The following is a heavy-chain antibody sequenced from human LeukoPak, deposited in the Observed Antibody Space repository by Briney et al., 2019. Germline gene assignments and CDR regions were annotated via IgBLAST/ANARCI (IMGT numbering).Heavy chain of an antibody. Sequence: ASVKVSCKASGYTFSSYGVTWVRQVPGQGLEWMGWISAYSANTHYAQQFQGRVTMTTDTSTNTAYMELRSLRSDDTAVYYCARDIHDYIWGSYRYQSDAFDIWGQGTMVTVSS. V-gene: IGHV1-18*01. J-gene: IGHJ3*02. CDR1: GYTFSSYG. CDR2: ISAYSANT. D-gene: IGHD3-16*02. CDR3: ARDIHDYIWGSYRYQSDAFDI.